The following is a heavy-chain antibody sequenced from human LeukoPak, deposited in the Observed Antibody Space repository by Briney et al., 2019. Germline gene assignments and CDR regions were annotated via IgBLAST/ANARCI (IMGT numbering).Heavy chain of an antibody. Sequence: PSETLSLTCTVSGGSISSSSYYWGWIRQPPGKGLEWIGSIYYSGSTYYNPSLKSRVTISVDTSKNQLSLRLNAVTAADTAMYYCARDKRDDYDSTGPMDYWGQGTLVTVS. CDR2: IYYSGST. J-gene: IGHJ4*02. CDR1: GGSISSSSYY. D-gene: IGHD3-22*01. V-gene: IGHV4-39*07. CDR3: ARDKRDDYDSTGPMDY.